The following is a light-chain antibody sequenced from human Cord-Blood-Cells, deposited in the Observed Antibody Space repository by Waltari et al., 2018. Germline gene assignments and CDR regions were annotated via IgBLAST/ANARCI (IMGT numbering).Light chain of an antibody. J-gene: IGLJ2*01. CDR3: CSYAGSSTFV. Sequence: QSALTQPAPVSGSPGQSIPISFTGTSSDVGSYNLVSWYQQHPGKAPKLMIYEGSKRPSGVSNRFSGSKSGNTASLTISGLQAEDEADYYCCSYAGSSTFVFGGGTKLTVL. CDR1: SSDVGSYNL. CDR2: EGS. V-gene: IGLV2-23*03.